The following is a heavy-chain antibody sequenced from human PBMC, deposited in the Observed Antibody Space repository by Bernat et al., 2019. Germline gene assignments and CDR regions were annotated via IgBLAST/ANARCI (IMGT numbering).Heavy chain of an antibody. V-gene: IGHV3-23*04. CDR3: AKNVGSGWRYYFDY. CDR2: ITGSGGST. J-gene: IGHJ4*02. CDR1: GFTFSSYA. D-gene: IGHD6-19*01. Sequence: EVQLVESGGSLVQPGGSLRLSCAASGFTFSSYAMSWVRQAPGKGLEWVSVITGSGGSTYSAASVKGRLTISRDNSKNTLYLPMNSLRAEDTAVYYCAKNVGSGWRYYFDYWGQGTLVTVSS.